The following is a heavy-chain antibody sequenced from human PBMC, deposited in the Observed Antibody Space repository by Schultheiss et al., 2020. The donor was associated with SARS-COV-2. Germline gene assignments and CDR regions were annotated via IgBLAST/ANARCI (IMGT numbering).Heavy chain of an antibody. D-gene: IGHD2-15*01. CDR2: IYYSGST. V-gene: IGHV4-59*01. Sequence: SETLSLTCTVSGGSISSYYWSWIRQPPGKGLEWIGYIYYSGSTNYNPSLKSRVTISVDTSKNQFSLKLSSVTAADTAVYYCASAHPTRYCSGGSCYFSYCGQGTLVTVSA. J-gene: IGHJ4*02. CDR3: ASAHPTRYCSGGSCYFSY. CDR1: GGSISSYY.